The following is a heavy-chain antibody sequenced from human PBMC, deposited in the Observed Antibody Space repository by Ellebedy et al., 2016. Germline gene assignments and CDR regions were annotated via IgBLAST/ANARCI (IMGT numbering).Heavy chain of an antibody. CDR2: ISSSSSYI. Sequence: GGSLRLXXAASGFTFSSYSMNWVRQAPGKGLEWVSSISSSSSYIYYADSVKGRFTISRDNAKNSLYLQMNSLRAEDTAVYYCARDHQLLFNYWGQGTLVTVSS. CDR3: ARDHQLLFNY. CDR1: GFTFSSYS. V-gene: IGHV3-21*01. J-gene: IGHJ4*02. D-gene: IGHD2-2*01.